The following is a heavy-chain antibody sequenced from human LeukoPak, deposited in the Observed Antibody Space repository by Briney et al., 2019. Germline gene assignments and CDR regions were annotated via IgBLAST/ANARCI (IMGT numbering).Heavy chain of an antibody. CDR2: IRYDGSNK. Sequence: GGSLRLSCAASGFTFSSYGMHWVRQAPGKGLEWVAFIRYDGSNKYYADSVKGRFTISRDNSKNTLYLQMNSLRAEDTAVYYCAKVGAKYYYYYYYMDVWGKGTTVTISS. CDR1: GFTFSSYG. V-gene: IGHV3-30*02. CDR3: AKVGAKYYYYYYYMDV. D-gene: IGHD1-26*01. J-gene: IGHJ6*03.